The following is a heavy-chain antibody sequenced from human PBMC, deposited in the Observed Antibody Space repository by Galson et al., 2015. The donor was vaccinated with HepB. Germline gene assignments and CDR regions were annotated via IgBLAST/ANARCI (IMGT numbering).Heavy chain of an antibody. Sequence: ETLSLTCAVYGGSFSGYYWSWIRQPPGKGLEWIGEINHSGSTNYNPSLKSRVTISVDTSKNQFSLKLSSVTAADTAVYYCARRIGFWSGYLGEYYYYYMDVWGKGTTVTVSS. CDR2: INHSGST. V-gene: IGHV4-34*01. D-gene: IGHD3-3*01. CDR1: GGSFSGYY. CDR3: ARRIGFWSGYLGEYYYYYMDV. J-gene: IGHJ6*03.